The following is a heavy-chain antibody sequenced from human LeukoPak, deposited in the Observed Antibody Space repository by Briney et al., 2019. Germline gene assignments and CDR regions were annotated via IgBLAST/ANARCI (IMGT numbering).Heavy chain of an antibody. CDR2: ISAYNGNT. V-gene: IGHV1-18*01. Sequence: ASVKVSCKASGYTFSSSGISWVRQAPGQGLEWMGWISAYNGNTNYAQKLQGRVTMTTDTSTSTAYMELRSLRSDDTAVYYCARAGRIAAAGNWFDPWGQGTLVTVSS. J-gene: IGHJ5*02. CDR1: GYTFSSSG. CDR3: ARAGRIAAAGNWFDP. D-gene: IGHD6-13*01.